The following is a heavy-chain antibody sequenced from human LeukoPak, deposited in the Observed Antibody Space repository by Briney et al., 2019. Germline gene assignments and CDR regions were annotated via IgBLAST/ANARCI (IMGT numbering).Heavy chain of an antibody. CDR3: ARRGDYYDSSGHAFDI. CDR1: GYTFTSYG. V-gene: IGHV1-18*01. J-gene: IGHJ3*02. CDR2: ISAYNGNT. Sequence: ASVRVSCKASGYTFTSYGISWVRQAPGQGLEWMGWISAYNGNTNYAQKLQGRVTITTDTSTSTAYMELRSLRSDDTAVYYCARRGDYYDSSGHAFDIWGQGTMVTVSS. D-gene: IGHD3-22*01.